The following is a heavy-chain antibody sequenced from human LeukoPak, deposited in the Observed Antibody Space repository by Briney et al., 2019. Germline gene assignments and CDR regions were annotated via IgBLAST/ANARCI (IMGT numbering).Heavy chain of an antibody. CDR3: ARSDYYDSSGDY. V-gene: IGHV1-18*01. J-gene: IGHJ4*02. CDR2: VSAYNGNT. D-gene: IGHD3-22*01. Sequence: ASVKVSCKASGYTFTSYGISWVRQAPGQGLEWMGWVSAYNGNTNYAQKLQGRVTMTTDTSTSTAYMELRSLRSDDTAVYYCARSDYYDSSGDYWGQGTLVTVSS. CDR1: GYTFTSYG.